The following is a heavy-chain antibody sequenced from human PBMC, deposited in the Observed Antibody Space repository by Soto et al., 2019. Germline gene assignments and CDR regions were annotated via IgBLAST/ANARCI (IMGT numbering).Heavy chain of an antibody. V-gene: IGHV1-46*01. CDR3: ARDRGYGDYGVYWYFDL. CDR1: GYSFTNFH. Sequence: ASVKVSCKASGYSFTNFHIHWVRQAPGQGLEWMGMIDPSGGITRDAQRLQGRITMTRDASTSTVYMELRSLTSEDTAVYYCARDRGYGDYGVYWYFDLWGRGTLVTVSS. D-gene: IGHD4-17*01. CDR2: IDPSGGIT. J-gene: IGHJ2*01.